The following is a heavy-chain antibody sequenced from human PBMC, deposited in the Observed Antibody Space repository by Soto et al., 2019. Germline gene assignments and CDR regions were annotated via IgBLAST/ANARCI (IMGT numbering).Heavy chain of an antibody. D-gene: IGHD5-12*01. J-gene: IGHJ6*02. V-gene: IGHV1-69*12. CDR1: GGTFSSYA. CDR2: IIPIFGTA. CDR3: ARIGDGYKGLYYDYGMGV. Sequence: QVQLVQSGAEVKKPGSSVKVSCKASGGTFSSYAISWVRQAPGPGLAWMGGIIPIFGTANYAQKFQGRVTITADESTSTASVELRSLRYEDSAVAYCARIGDGYKGLYYDYGMGVWGQGTTVTVSS.